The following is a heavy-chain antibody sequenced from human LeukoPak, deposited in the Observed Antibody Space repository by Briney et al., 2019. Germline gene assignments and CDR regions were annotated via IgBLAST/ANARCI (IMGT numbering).Heavy chain of an antibody. D-gene: IGHD3-22*01. CDR2: ISAYNGNT. CDR1: GYTFTDYL. CDR3: ARDRTNYYDSSGPTFYFDY. V-gene: IGHV1-18*01. J-gene: IGHJ4*02. Sequence: WASVKVSCKASGYTFTDYLINWMRQAPGQGVEWMGWISAYNGNTNYAQKPQGRVTMTTDTSTSTAYMELRSLRSDDTAVYYCARDRTNYYDSSGPTFYFDYWGQGTLVTVSS.